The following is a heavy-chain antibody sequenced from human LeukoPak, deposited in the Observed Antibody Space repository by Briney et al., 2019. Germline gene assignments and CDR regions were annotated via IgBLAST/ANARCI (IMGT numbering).Heavy chain of an antibody. V-gene: IGHV3-30*02. Sequence: GGSLRLSCAASGFTFSSYGMHWVRQAPGKGLAWVAFIRYDGSNKYYADSVKGRFTISRDNSKNTLYLQMNSLRAEDTAVYYCAKDLRGIAARLFDYWGQGTLVTVSS. J-gene: IGHJ4*02. D-gene: IGHD6-6*01. CDR1: GFTFSSYG. CDR3: AKDLRGIAARLFDY. CDR2: IRYDGSNK.